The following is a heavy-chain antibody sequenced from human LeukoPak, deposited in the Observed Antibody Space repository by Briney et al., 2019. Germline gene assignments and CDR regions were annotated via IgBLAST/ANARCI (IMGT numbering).Heavy chain of an antibody. D-gene: IGHD3-22*01. Sequence: TSETLSLTCTVSGGSISSYYWSWIRQPPGKGLEWIGYIYYSGSTNYNPSLKSRVTISVDTSKNQFSLKLSSVTAADTAVYYCARRRGYLDYWGQGTLSPSPQ. CDR3: ARRRGYLDY. CDR1: GGSISSYY. V-gene: IGHV4-59*08. CDR2: IYYSGST. J-gene: IGHJ4*02.